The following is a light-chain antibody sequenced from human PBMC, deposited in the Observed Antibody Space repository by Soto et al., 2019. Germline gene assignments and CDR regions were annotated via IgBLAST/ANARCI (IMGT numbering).Light chain of an antibody. CDR3: QQNSSTPIT. Sequence: DIQMTQSPSSLSASVGDRVTITCRASQSINTYLNWYQHKPGKAPKLLVYGASNLQSGVPSRFSGGASGTDFTLTISSLQPEDFATYYCQQNSSTPITFGQGTRLEIK. CDR2: GAS. V-gene: IGKV1-39*01. CDR1: QSINTY. J-gene: IGKJ5*01.